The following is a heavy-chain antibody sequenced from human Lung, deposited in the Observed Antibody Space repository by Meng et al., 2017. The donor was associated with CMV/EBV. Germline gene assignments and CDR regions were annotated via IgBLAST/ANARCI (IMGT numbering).Heavy chain of an antibody. CDR2: VYYSGTT. V-gene: IGHV4-59*01. Sequence: SETLSLTCTISGGSFSSYYCSWIRQSPGKGLEWIGYVYYSGTTNYNPSFKSRIYISIDTSKNQFSLELSSVTAADTAVYYCARGNYYYGVDVWGQRTTVTVSS. CDR1: GGSFSSYY. CDR3: ARGNYYYGVDV. J-gene: IGHJ6*02.